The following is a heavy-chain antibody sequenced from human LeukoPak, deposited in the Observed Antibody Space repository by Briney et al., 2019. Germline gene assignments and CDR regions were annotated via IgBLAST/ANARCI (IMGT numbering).Heavy chain of an antibody. J-gene: IGHJ4*02. CDR1: GLTFSSHW. CDR3: AKEGLNYYDSSGYPSDY. CDR2: ISGSGGST. D-gene: IGHD3-22*01. Sequence: GGSLRLSCAASGLTFSSHWMHWVRQAPGKGLERVSAISGSGGSTYYADSVKGRFTISRDNSKNTLYLQMNSLRAEDTAVYYCAKEGLNYYDSSGYPSDYWGQGTLVTVSS. V-gene: IGHV3-23*01.